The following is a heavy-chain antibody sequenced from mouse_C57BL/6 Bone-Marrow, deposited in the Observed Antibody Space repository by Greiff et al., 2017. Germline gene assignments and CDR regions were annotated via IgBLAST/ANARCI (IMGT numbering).Heavy chain of an antibody. CDR2: ISYDGSN. J-gene: IGHJ2*01. CDR3: ARDGIYYDFDY. Sequence: DVQLQESGPGLVKPSQSLSLTCSVTGYSITSGYYWNWIRQFPGNKLEWMGYISYDGSNNYNPSLKNRISITRDTSKNQFFLKLNAVTTEDTATYYCARDGIYYDFDYWGQGTTLTVSS. D-gene: IGHD2-4*01. V-gene: IGHV3-6*01. CDR1: GYSITSGYY.